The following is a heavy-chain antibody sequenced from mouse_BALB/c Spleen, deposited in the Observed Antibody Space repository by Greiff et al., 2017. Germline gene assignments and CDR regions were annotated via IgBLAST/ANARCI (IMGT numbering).Heavy chain of an antibody. CDR2: ILPGSGST. Sequence: QVQLKESGAELMKPGASVKISCKATGYTFSSYWIEWVKQRPGHGLEWIGEILPGSGSTNYNEKFKGKATFTADTSSNTAYMQLSSLTSEDSAVYYCARPEGNYVYYAMDYWGQGTSVTVSS. CDR3: ARPEGNYVYYAMDY. D-gene: IGHD2-1*01. CDR1: GYTFSSYW. J-gene: IGHJ4*01. V-gene: IGHV1-9*01.